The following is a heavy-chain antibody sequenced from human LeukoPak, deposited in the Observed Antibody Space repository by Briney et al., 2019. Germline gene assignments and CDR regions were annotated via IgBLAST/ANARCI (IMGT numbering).Heavy chain of an antibody. V-gene: IGHV4-34*01. CDR3: ARAGRYSSSRLGI. CDR1: GGSFSGYY. D-gene: IGHD6-13*01. Sequence: SETLSLTCAVYGGSFSGYYWSWIRQPPGKGLEWIGEINHSGSTNYNPSLKSRVTISVNTSKNQFSLKLSSVTAADTAVYYCARAGRYSSSRLGIWGQGTMVTVSS. CDR2: INHSGST. J-gene: IGHJ3*02.